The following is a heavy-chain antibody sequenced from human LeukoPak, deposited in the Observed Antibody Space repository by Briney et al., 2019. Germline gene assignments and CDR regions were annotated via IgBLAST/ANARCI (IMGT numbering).Heavy chain of an antibody. Sequence: ASVRVSCKASGYTFTSYDINWVRQAPGQGLVWMGGMNPNSGNTGYAQNFQGRVTMTRNTSISTAYMELSSLRSEDTAVYYCARGLRSGGLLWFREFMPPGIGHNYYYYYMDVWGKGTTVTVSS. CDR2: MNPNSGNT. D-gene: IGHD3-10*01. V-gene: IGHV1-8*01. CDR1: GYTFTSYD. J-gene: IGHJ6*03. CDR3: ARGLRSGGLLWFREFMPPGIGHNYYYYYMDV.